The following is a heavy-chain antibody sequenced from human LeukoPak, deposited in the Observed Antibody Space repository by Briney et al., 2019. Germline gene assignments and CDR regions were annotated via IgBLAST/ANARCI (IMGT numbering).Heavy chain of an antibody. D-gene: IGHD3-22*01. J-gene: IGHJ4*02. CDR1: GYTFTSYY. CDR3: AKGGGSSGYYYFDY. CDR2: INPSGGST. Sequence: GASVKVSCKASGYTFTSYYMHWVRQAPGQGLEWMGIINPSGGSTSYAQKFQGRVTMTRDMSTSTVYMELSSLRAEDMALYYCAKGGGSSGYYYFDYWGQGTLVTVSS. V-gene: IGHV1-46*01.